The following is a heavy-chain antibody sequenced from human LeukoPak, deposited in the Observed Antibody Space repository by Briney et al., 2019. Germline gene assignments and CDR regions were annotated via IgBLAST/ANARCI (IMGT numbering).Heavy chain of an antibody. CDR2: MNPNSGNT. CDR3: ARGRRGVVVPGP. CDR1: GYTFTSYD. J-gene: IGHJ5*02. Sequence: RASVKVSCKASGYTFTSYDINWVRQATGQGLEWVGWMNPNSGNTGYAQKFQGRVTMTRNTSISTAYMELSSLRSEDTAVYYCARGRRGVVVPGPWGQGTLVTVSS. V-gene: IGHV1-8*01. D-gene: IGHD2-2*01.